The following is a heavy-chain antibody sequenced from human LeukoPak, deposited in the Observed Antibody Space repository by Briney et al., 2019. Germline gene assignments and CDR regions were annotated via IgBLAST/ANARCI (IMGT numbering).Heavy chain of an antibody. CDR2: INPNSGGT. J-gene: IGHJ4*02. V-gene: IGHV1-2*02. CDR3: ARGPIAAAVDYYFDY. CDR1: GYTFTGYY. Sequence: ASVKVSCKASGYTFTGYYMHWVRQAPGQGLEWMGWINPNSGGTNYAQKFQGRVTMTRDTSISTAYMGLSRLRSDDTAVYYCARGPIAAAVDYYFDYWGQGTLVTVSS. D-gene: IGHD6-13*01.